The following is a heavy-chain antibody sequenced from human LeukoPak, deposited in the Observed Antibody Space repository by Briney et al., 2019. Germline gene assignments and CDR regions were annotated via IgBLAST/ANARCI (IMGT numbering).Heavy chain of an antibody. CDR1: GLTFSSYG. D-gene: IGHD5-18*01. V-gene: IGHV3-30*18. CDR3: AKDRSYSYGYRTYYYYGMDV. CDR2: ISYDGSNK. J-gene: IGHJ6*02. Sequence: GGSLRLSCAASGLTFSSYGMHLVRQAPGKGLEWVGVISYDGSNKYYADSVKGRFTISRDNSKNTLYLQMNSLRAEDTAVYYCAKDRSYSYGYRTYYYYGMDVWGQGTTVTVSS.